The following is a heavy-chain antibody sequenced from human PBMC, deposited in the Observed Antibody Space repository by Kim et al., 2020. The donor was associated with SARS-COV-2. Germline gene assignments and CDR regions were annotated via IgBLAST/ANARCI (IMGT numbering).Heavy chain of an antibody. V-gene: IGHV4-39*01. D-gene: IGHD3-9*01. CDR1: GGSISGSSYY. CDR2: IYYSGST. CDR3: ARNPDILTGDYGMDV. J-gene: IGHJ6*01. Sequence: SETLSLTCTVSGGSISGSSYYWGWIRQPPGKGLEWIGSIYYSGSTYYNPSLKSRVTISVDTSKNQFSLKLSSVTAADTAVYYCARNPDILTGDYGMDVWG.